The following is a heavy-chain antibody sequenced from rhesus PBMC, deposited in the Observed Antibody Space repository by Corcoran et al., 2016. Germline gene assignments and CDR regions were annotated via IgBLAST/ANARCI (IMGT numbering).Heavy chain of an antibody. J-gene: IGHJ4*01. CDR3: ARGVYSGIWKMDY. Sequence: GPGLVKPSETLSLTCAVSGGCISSNWWRWIRQPPGKGLEWIGRISGSGGSTSYNPSLTSRVTISTDTSQNQLSLNLISVTAADTAVYYCARGVYSGIWKMDYWGQGVLVTVSS. V-gene: IGHV4-147*01. CDR1: GGCISSNW. D-gene: IGHD6-25*01. CDR2: ISGSGGST.